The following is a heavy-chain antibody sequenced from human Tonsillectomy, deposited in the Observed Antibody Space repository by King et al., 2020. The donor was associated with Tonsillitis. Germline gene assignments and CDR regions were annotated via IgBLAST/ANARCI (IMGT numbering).Heavy chain of an antibody. V-gene: IGHV3-30*04. Sequence: VQLVESGGGVVQPGRFLRLSCAASGFTFSTYLMHWVRQAPGKGLEWVAVISSDGSNKYYADSVKGRFTISRDNSKKTLFLQMSNLRAEDTAVFFCARESLASEDSSSWYEPLDYWGQGTLVSVSS. CDR1: GFTFSTYL. CDR3: ARESLASEDSSSWYEPLDY. CDR2: ISSDGSNK. D-gene: IGHD6-13*01. J-gene: IGHJ4*02.